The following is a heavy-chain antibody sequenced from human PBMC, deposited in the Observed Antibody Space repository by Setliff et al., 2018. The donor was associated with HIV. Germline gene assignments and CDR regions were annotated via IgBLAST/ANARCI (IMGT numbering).Heavy chain of an antibody. Sequence: PSETLSLTCTVPGGSINRSNYYWGWIRQPPGKGLEWIGTISYTGSTYYDPSLKSRVTISLDTSKNQFFPKLSSVTAPDTAIYYCARQTWEYYDTLTGYYRSPKNFDSWGQGTQVTVSS. J-gene: IGHJ4*02. CDR3: ARQTWEYYDTLTGYYRSPKNFDS. V-gene: IGHV4-39*01. CDR1: GGSINRSNYY. CDR2: ISYTGST. D-gene: IGHD3-9*01.